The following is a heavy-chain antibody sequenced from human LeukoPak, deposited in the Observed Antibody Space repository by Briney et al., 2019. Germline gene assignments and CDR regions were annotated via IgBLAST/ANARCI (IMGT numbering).Heavy chain of an antibody. CDR2: ISGSGSVI. CDR1: GFTFSDYY. CDR3: SRDPRPCDY. V-gene: IGHV3-11*04. Sequence: GGSLRLSCAASGFTFSDYYMTWIRHAPGKGLETVAYISGSGSVIVYADSVKGRFTISRDNAQSSLYLQMNSLRDEDTAVYYCSRDPRPCDYWGRGTLVTVSS. J-gene: IGHJ4*02.